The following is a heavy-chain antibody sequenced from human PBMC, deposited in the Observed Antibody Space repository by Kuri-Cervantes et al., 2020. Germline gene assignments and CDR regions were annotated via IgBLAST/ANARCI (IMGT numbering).Heavy chain of an antibody. CDR1: GGSFSDYY. D-gene: IGHD3-10*01. V-gene: IGHV4-34*01. Sequence: SQTLSLTCAVYGGSFSDYYWSWIRQPPGKGLEWIGEINHSGSTNYNPSLKSRVTISVDTSKNQFSLQLTSVTAADTAVYYCARYGNYHGSGSLSNWFDPWGQGTLVTVSS. CDR2: INHSGST. CDR3: ARYGNYHGSGSLSNWFDP. J-gene: IGHJ5*02.